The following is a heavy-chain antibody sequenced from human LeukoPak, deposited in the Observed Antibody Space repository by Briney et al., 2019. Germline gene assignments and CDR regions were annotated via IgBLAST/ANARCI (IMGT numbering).Heavy chain of an antibody. CDR1: GGSMSTYY. CDR2: IYYSGST. Sequence: SETLSLTCTVSGGSMSTYYWSWFRQPPGKGLEWIGYIYYSGSTNYNPSLKGRVTILVDTSKNQFSLRLSSVTAADTAVYYCAREGGNNNWFDPWGQGTLVTVSS. J-gene: IGHJ5*02. V-gene: IGHV4-59*01. D-gene: IGHD4-23*01. CDR3: AREGGNNNWFDP.